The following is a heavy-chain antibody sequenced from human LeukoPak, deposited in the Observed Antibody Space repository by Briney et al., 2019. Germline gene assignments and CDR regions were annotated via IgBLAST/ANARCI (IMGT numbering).Heavy chain of an antibody. CDR2: IYYSGST. V-gene: IGHV4-39*07. J-gene: IGHJ6*03. CDR3: ARIRLSVGYYMDV. CDR1: GGSISSSSYY. Sequence: KPSETLSLTCTVSGGSISSSSYYWGWIRQPPGKGLEWIGSIYYSGSTYYNPSLKSRVTISVDTSKNQFSLKLSSVTAAGTAVYYCARIRLSVGYYMDVWGKGTTVTVSS. D-gene: IGHD6-25*01.